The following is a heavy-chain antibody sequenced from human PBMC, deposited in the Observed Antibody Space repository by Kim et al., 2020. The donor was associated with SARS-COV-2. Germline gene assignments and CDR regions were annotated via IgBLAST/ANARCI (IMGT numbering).Heavy chain of an antibody. CDR3: ARVAPDGGDYYGSGSYYFFADYYYGMDV. CDR1: GGSISSYY. CDR2: IYYSGST. D-gene: IGHD3-10*01. Sequence: SETLSLTCTVSGGSISSYYWSWIRQPPGKGLEWIGYIYYSGSTNYNPSLKSRVTISVDTSKNQFSLKLSSLTAADTAVYYCARVAPDGGDYYGSGSYYFFADYYYGMDVWGQGTTVTVSS. J-gene: IGHJ6*02. V-gene: IGHV4-59*01.